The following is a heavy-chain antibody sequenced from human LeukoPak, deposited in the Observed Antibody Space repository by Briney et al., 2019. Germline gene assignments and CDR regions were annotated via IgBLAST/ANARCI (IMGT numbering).Heavy chain of an antibody. J-gene: IGHJ4*02. V-gene: IGHV3-30*02. CDR3: AKDGPYYGSGAMYYFDL. CDR2: IRYDGVTK. CDR1: GFTFSSYG. Sequence: GGSLRLSCAASGFTFSSYGMHWVRQAPGKGLEWVAFIRYDGVTKYYADSVKGRFTISRDNSKNTLYVQMSSLRAEDTAVYYCAKDGPYYGSGAMYYFDLWGQGTPVTVSS. D-gene: IGHD3-10*01.